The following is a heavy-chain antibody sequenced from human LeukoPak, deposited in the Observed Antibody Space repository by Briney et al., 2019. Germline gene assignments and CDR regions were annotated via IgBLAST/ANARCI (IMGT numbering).Heavy chain of an antibody. CDR3: ARHRDGGHDYGDYFWFDP. CDR1: GGSFSGYY. V-gene: IGHV4-34*01. Sequence: SETLSLTCAVYGGSFSGYYWSWIRQPPGKGLEWIGEINHSGSTNYNPSLKSRVTISVDTSKNQFSLKLSSVTAADTAVYYCARHRDGGHDYGDYFWFDPWGQGTLVTVSS. J-gene: IGHJ5*02. CDR2: INHSGST. D-gene: IGHD4-17*01.